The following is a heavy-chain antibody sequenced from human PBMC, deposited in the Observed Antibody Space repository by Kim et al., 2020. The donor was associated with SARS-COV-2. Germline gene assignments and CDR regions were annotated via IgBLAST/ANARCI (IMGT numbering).Heavy chain of an antibody. CDR1: GYTFTSYG. V-gene: IGHV1-18*01. J-gene: IGHJ5*02. CDR3: ARDLGAIAPNWFDP. Sequence: ASVKVSCKASGYTFTSYGISWVRQAPGLGLEWMGWISAYNGNTNYAQKLQGRVTMTTDTSTSTAYMELRSLRSDDTAVYYCARDLGAIAPNWFDPWGQGTLVTVSS. CDR2: ISAYNGNT. D-gene: IGHD6-13*01.